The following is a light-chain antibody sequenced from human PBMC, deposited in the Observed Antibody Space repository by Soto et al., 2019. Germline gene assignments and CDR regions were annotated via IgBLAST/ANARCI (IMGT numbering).Light chain of an antibody. J-gene: IGKJ4*01. CDR2: DAS. CDR1: QNINNW. CDR3: QHARA. V-gene: IGKV1-5*01. Sequence: DFQMTQSPSTLSASVGDRVTITCRASQNINNWVAWYQQKPGKAPKFLIYDASTLQRGVPSRFSGSGFGTEFSLTISSLQPDDFGSYYCQHARAFGRGTKVESK.